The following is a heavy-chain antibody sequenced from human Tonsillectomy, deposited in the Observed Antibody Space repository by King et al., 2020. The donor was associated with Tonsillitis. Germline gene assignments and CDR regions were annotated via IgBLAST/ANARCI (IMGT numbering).Heavy chain of an antibody. CDR1: GGSISTYY. CDR3: ARGRRYTGRTDAFAT. J-gene: IGHJ3*02. CDR2: IDYSGST. D-gene: IGHD6-13*01. Sequence: QLQESGPGQVKPSETLSLTCNVSGGSISTYYWTWIRQPPGKGLEWIGYIDYSGSTNYNPSLKSRVTISVDTSKTQFSLTLSSVTAADTAVYYCARGRRYTGRTDAFATWGQGTIVTVSS. V-gene: IGHV4-59*01.